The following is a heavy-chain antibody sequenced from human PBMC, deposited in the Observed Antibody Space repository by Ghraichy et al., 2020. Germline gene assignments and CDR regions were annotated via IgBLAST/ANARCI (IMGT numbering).Heavy chain of an antibody. CDR2: INHSGST. D-gene: IGHD5-18*01. J-gene: IGHJ5*02. CDR3: ARCRKAMVSGWFDP. CDR1: GGSFSGYY. Sequence: SETLSLTCAVYGGSFSGYYWSWIRQPPGKGLEWIGEINHSGSTNYNPSLKSRVTISVDTSKNQFSLKLSSVTAADTAVYYCARCRKAMVSGWFDPWGQGTLVTVSS. V-gene: IGHV4-34*01.